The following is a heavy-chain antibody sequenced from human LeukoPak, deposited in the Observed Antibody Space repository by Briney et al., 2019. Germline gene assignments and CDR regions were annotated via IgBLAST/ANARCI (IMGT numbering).Heavy chain of an antibody. D-gene: IGHD2-21*02. CDR3: ARGSRFGWHIVVVTASYFDY. Sequence: SETLSLTCTVSGGSISSYYWSWIRQPPGKGLEWIGYICYSGSTNYNPSLKSRVTISVDTSKNQFSLKLSSVTAADTAVYYCARGSRFGWHIVVVTASYFDYWGQGTLVTVSS. CDR1: GGSISSYY. CDR2: ICYSGST. J-gene: IGHJ4*02. V-gene: IGHV4-59*12.